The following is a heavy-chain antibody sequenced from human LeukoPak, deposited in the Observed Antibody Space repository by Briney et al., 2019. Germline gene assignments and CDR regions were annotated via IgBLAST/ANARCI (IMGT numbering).Heavy chain of an antibody. Sequence: GGSLRLSCTASGFTFGDYAMSWVRQAPGKGLEWVGFIRSKAYGGTTEYAASVKGRFTISRDDSKSIAYLQMNSLKTEDTAVYYCTRKAWILVATMSEFDYWGQGTLVTVSS. J-gene: IGHJ4*02. CDR2: IRSKAYGGTT. V-gene: IGHV3-49*04. D-gene: IGHD5-12*01. CDR3: TRKAWILVATMSEFDY. CDR1: GFTFGDYA.